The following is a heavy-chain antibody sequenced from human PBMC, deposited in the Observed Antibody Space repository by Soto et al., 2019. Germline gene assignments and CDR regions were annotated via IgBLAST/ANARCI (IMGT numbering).Heavy chain of an antibody. CDR1: GGSISSYY. CDR3: ARSRYTSGWWTPPFDY. V-gene: IGHV4-59*01. CDR2: IYYSGST. D-gene: IGHD6-19*01. J-gene: IGHJ4*02. Sequence: TSETLSLTCAVSGGSISSYYWSWIRQPPGKGLEWIGYIYYSGSTNYNPSLKSRVTISVDTSKNQFSLKLTSVTAADTAVYYCARSRYTSGWWTPPFDYWGQGTRVTVSS.